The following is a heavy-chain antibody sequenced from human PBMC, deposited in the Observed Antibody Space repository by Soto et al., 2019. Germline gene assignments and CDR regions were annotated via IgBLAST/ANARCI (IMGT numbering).Heavy chain of an antibody. Sequence: EVQLVESGGGLVQPGGSLRLSCAASGFTFSDHYMDWVRQAPGKGLEWVGRTRDKAHSYTTEYAASVKGRFTISRDDSKNSLYLQMNSLKTEDTAVYYCARIYSSTLYGSFFDYCGQGTLVTVSS. V-gene: IGHV3-72*01. D-gene: IGHD6-13*01. J-gene: IGHJ4*02. CDR1: GFTFSDHY. CDR2: TRDKAHSYTT. CDR3: ARIYSSTLYGSFFDY.